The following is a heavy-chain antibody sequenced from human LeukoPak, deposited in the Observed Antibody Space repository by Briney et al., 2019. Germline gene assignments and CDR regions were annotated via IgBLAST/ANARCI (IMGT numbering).Heavy chain of an antibody. D-gene: IGHD6-13*01. CDR2: IYYSGST. V-gene: IGHV4-31*11. J-gene: IGHJ6*02. CDR3: ARGHHSSSWYYYYYGMDV. CDR1: GGSFSGYY. Sequence: SETLSLTCAVYGGSFSGYYWGWIRQHPGKGLEWIGYIYYSGSTYYNPSLKSRVTISVDTSKNQFSLKLSSVTAADTAVYYCARGHHSSSWYYYYYGMDVWGQGTTVTVSS.